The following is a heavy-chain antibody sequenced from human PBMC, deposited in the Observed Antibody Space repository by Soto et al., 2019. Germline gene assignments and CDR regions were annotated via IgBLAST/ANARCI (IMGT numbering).Heavy chain of an antibody. J-gene: IGHJ6*02. Sequence: SVKASCKDSGYTYASYGISWVRQAPRQGLEWMGWISAYNGNTNYAQKLQGRVTMTTDTSMSTAYGELRSLRADDTATYFTARDTPYYSESIGPNYYHYGMDVWGQATTVTV. CDR2: ISAYNGNT. D-gene: IGHD3-22*01. CDR3: ARDTPYYSESIGPNYYHYGMDV. CDR1: GYTYASYG. V-gene: IGHV1-18*01.